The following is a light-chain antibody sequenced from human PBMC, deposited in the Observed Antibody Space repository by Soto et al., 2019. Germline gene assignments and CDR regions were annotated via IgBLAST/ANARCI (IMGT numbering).Light chain of an antibody. Sequence: EIVLTQSPGTLSLSPGERVTLSCRASQSVTRSFLAWYQQKPGQAPRLLIYGASSRATGIPDRFSGSGSGKDFTLTISRLEPEDFAVYYCHQYGSSPQAFGPGTKVDIK. CDR2: GAS. V-gene: IGKV3-20*01. CDR3: HQYGSSPQA. J-gene: IGKJ3*01. CDR1: QSVTRSF.